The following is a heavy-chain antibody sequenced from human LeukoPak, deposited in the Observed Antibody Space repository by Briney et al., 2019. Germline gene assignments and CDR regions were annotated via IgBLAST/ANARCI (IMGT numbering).Heavy chain of an antibody. Sequence: ASVKVSCKASGYTFTTYYIHWVRQAPGQGLEWMGWISAYNGNTNYAQKFQGRVTMTTDTSTSTAYMELRSLRSDDTAVYYCARGGSGGVCNYWGQGTLVTVSS. V-gene: IGHV1-18*04. CDR1: GYTFTTYY. CDR2: ISAYNGNT. J-gene: IGHJ4*02. CDR3: ARGGSGGVCNY. D-gene: IGHD3-10*01.